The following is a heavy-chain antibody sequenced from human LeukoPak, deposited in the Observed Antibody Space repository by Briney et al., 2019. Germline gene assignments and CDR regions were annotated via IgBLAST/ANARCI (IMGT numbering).Heavy chain of an antibody. CDR2: ISSNGGST. D-gene: IGHD2-15*01. CDR1: GFTFSSYA. V-gene: IGHV3-64*01. CDR3: ASIGYPY. Sequence: GGSLRLSCAASGFTFSSYAMHWVRQAPGKGLEYVSAISSNGGSTYYANSVKGRFTISRDNSKNTLYLQMGSLRAEDMAVYYCASIGYPYWGQGTLVTVSS. J-gene: IGHJ4*02.